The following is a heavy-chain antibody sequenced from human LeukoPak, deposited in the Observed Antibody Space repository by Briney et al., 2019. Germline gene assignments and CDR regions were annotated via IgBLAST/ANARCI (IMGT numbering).Heavy chain of an antibody. J-gene: IGHJ4*02. V-gene: IGHV1-69*13. Sequence: SVKVSCKASGGAFSSYAISWVRQAPGQGLEWMGGIIPIFGTANYAQKFQGRVTITADESTSTAYMELSSLRSEDTAVYYCATVLLNDHSDVRALDCWGQGTLVTISS. CDR1: GGAFSSYA. CDR2: IIPIFGTA. CDR3: ATVLLNDHSDVRALDC. D-gene: IGHD4-17*01.